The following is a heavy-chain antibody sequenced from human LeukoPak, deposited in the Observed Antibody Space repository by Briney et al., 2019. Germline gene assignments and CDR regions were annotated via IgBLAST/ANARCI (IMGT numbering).Heavy chain of an antibody. V-gene: IGHV3-21*01. Sequence: GGSLRLSCAASGFTFSSYSMNWGRQAPGKGLEWVSSISSSSSYIYYADSVKGRFTISRDNAKNSLYLQMNSLRAEDTAVYYCARDIVVVPAAETNLDYWGQGTLVTVSS. J-gene: IGHJ4*02. CDR3: ARDIVVVPAAETNLDY. D-gene: IGHD2-2*01. CDR1: GFTFSSYS. CDR2: ISSSSSYI.